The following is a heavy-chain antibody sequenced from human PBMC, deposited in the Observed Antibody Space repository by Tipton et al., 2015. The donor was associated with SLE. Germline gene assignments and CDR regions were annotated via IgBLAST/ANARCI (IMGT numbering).Heavy chain of an antibody. J-gene: IGHJ4*02. CDR2: IYYSGST. D-gene: IGHD3-10*01. Sequence: TLSLTCTVSGGSISSYYWSWIRQPPGKGLEWIGYIYYSGSTNYNPSLKSRVTISIDTSKNHFSLKLRSVAAADTAVYYCARDPGGFGDYWGQGSVVTVSS. CDR1: GGSISSYY. CDR3: ARDPGGFGDY. V-gene: IGHV4-59*12.